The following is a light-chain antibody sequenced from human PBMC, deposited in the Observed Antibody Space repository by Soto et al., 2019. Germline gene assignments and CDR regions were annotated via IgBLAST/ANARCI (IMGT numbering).Light chain of an antibody. J-gene: IGKJ1*01. CDR1: QSVSGNY. CDR2: DAS. CDR3: QQYGGSPRT. Sequence: EIVLTQSPGTLSLSPGERATLSCRASQSVSGNYLVWYQQKRGQAPRLLIYDASNRATGIPDRFSGSGSGTDFTLTIRRLEPEDVAVYYCQQYGGSPRTFGQGTKVEIK. V-gene: IGKV3-20*01.